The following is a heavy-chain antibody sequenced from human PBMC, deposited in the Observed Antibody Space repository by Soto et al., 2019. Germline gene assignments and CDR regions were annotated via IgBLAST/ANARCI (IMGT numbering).Heavy chain of an antibody. Sequence: QVQLQESGPGLVKPSETLSLTCTVSGGSISSYYWSWIRQPPGKGLEWIGYIYYSGSTNHNPSLKSRVTISVDTSKNQFSLKLSSVTAADTAVYYCARSVVWFGEPTYYYYYMDVWGKGTTVTVSS. J-gene: IGHJ6*03. CDR3: ARSVVWFGEPTYYYYYMDV. V-gene: IGHV4-59*01. D-gene: IGHD3-10*01. CDR1: GGSISSYY. CDR2: IYYSGST.